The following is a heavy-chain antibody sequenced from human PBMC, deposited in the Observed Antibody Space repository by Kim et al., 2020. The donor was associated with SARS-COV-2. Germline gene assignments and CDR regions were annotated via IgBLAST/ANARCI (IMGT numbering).Heavy chain of an antibody. V-gene: IGHV3-7*01. CDR3: AAKADQFDP. J-gene: IGHJ5*02. Sequence: SEKYYVDPVKGRFTISRDNAKNPLYLQMNSLRAEDTAVYYCAAKADQFDPWGQGTLVTVSS. D-gene: IGHD6-25*01. CDR2: SEK.